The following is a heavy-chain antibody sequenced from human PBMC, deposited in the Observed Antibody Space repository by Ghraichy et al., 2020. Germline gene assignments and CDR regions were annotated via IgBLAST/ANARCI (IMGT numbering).Heavy chain of an antibody. V-gene: IGHV3-30*01. Sequence: GGSLRLSCAASGFPFSGYTLHWVRQAPGKGLEWVALISFDGTKKYYADSVKGRFTISRDKSQNTVYLQLNSLRTEDTVVYYCARAGLGPTAFDYWGQGTLVTVSS. CDR1: GFPFSGYT. J-gene: IGHJ4*02. CDR2: ISFDGTKK. D-gene: IGHD1-1*01. CDR3: ARAGLGPTAFDY.